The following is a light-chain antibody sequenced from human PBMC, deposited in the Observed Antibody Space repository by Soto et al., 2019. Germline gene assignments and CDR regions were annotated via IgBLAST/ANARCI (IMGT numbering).Light chain of an antibody. J-gene: IGKJ1*01. Sequence: EIVLTQSPATLSLSPGERATLSCRASQSVSSYLAWYQQKPGQAPRLLIYDASNRATGIPARFSGSGSGTDFTLTIISLEPEDFAVYYCQQRSNWPPWTFGQGTTVEI. CDR2: DAS. CDR3: QQRSNWPPWT. CDR1: QSVSSY. V-gene: IGKV3-11*01.